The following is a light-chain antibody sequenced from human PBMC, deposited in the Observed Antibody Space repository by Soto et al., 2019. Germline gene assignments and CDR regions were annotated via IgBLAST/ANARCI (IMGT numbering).Light chain of an antibody. CDR3: QQYARSPWT. J-gene: IGKJ1*01. CDR2: GSS. CDR1: QTVSSGY. V-gene: IGKV3-20*01. Sequence: EVVLTQSPGTLSLSPGEAATLSCRASQTVSSGYLAWYPQRSGQAPRLLIYGSSSRASDVPDRFSGSGSGTEFTLTISSLEPEDFAVYFCQQYARSPWTFGQGTKLEIK.